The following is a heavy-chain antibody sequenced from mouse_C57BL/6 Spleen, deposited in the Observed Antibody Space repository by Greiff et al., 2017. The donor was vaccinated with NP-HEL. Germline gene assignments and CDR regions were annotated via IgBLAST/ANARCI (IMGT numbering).Heavy chain of an antibody. CDR1: GYTFTSYW. J-gene: IGHJ4*01. D-gene: IGHD2-4*01. CDR3: ARGGLRRDYAMDY. CDR2: IDPSDSYT. Sequence: QVQLQQPGAELVMPGASVKLSCKASGYTFTSYWMHWVKQRPGQGLEWIGEIDPSDSYTNYNQKFKGKSTLTVDKSSSTAYMPLSSLTSEDYAVSYCARGGLRRDYAMDYWGQGTSVTVSA. V-gene: IGHV1-69*01.